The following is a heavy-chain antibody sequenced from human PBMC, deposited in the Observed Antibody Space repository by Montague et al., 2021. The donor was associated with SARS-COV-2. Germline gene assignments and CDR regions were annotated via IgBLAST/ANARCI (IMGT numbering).Heavy chain of an antibody. Sequence: SETLSLTCTVSGGSISSSSYYWGWIRQPPGKGLEWIGSIYYSGSTYYNPSLKSRVTISVDTSKNQFSLKLSSVTAADTAVYYCVRSRRITIFGVGLSNYYGMDVWGQGTTVTVSS. V-gene: IGHV4-39*07. CDR1: GGSISSSSYY. D-gene: IGHD3-3*01. CDR2: IYYSGST. J-gene: IGHJ6*02. CDR3: VRSRRITIFGVGLSNYYGMDV.